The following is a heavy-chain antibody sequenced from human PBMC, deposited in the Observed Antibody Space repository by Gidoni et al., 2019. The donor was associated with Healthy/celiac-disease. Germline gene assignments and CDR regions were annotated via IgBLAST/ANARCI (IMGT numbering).Heavy chain of an antibody. D-gene: IGHD3-16*02. CDR3: ARSPSGDYIWGSYRYSYFDY. Sequence: QVQLQESGPGLVKPSGTLSLTCAVSGGSISSSNWWSWVRQPPGKGLEWIGEIYHSGSTNYNPSLKSRVTLSVDKSKNQFSLKLSSVTAADTAVYYCARSPSGDYIWGSYRYSYFDYWGQGTLVTVSS. J-gene: IGHJ4*02. CDR2: IYHSGST. V-gene: IGHV4-4*02. CDR1: GGSISSSNW.